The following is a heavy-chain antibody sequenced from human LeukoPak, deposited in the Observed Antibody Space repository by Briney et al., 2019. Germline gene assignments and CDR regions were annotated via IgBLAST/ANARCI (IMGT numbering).Heavy chain of an antibody. D-gene: IGHD3-16*01. J-gene: IGHJ3*02. CDR2: IYSDGST. CDR1: GFTVSSNY. Sequence: GGPLRLSCAASGFTVSSNYMSWVRQAPGKGLEWVSEIYSDGSTYYAASVKGRFSISRDSSKNTVYLQMNSLRAEDTAVYYCARELREHGVFDIWGQGTMVTVSS. V-gene: IGHV3-53*01. CDR3: ARELREHGVFDI.